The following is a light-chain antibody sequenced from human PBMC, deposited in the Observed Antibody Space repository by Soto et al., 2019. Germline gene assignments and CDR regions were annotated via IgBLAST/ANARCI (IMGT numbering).Light chain of an antibody. CDR2: GAS. V-gene: IGKV3-20*01. CDR3: QPDGVSPHP. Sequence: EIVLTQSPGTLALSPGEGATLSCRASQRVSKYLAWYQHKPGQAPRLLIYGASSRATGIPDSFSGSGSGTDFTLTISRLEREDLDVYYCQPDGVSPHPLGHGNQVETK. CDR1: QRVSKY. J-gene: IGKJ1*01.